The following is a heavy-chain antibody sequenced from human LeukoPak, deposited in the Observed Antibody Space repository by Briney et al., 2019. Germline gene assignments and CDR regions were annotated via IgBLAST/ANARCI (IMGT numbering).Heavy chain of an antibody. V-gene: IGHV3-7*01. CDR1: TFTFSSYW. D-gene: IGHD5-18*01. CDR2: IKQDGSER. CDR3: ARDERGYSYGNYFDY. Sequence: PGGSLRLSCVASTFTFSSYWMSWVRQAPGKGLEWVANIKQDGSERYYVDSVKGRFTISRDNAKKSLYLQMNSLRAEDTAVYYCARDERGYSYGNYFDYWGQGTLVTVSS. J-gene: IGHJ4*02.